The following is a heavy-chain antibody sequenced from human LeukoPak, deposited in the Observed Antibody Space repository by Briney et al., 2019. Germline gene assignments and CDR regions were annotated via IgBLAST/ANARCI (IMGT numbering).Heavy chain of an antibody. CDR1: GFTVSSNY. V-gene: IGHV3-66*01. CDR3: ARDAAFGSSSWSYWYFDL. Sequence: PGGSLRLSCAASGFTVSSNYMSWVRQAPGKGLEWVSVIYSGGSTYYADSVKGRFTISRDNSKNTLYLQMNSLRAEDTAVYYCARDAAFGSSSWSYWYFDLWGRGTLVTVSS. CDR2: IYSGGST. D-gene: IGHD6-13*01. J-gene: IGHJ2*01.